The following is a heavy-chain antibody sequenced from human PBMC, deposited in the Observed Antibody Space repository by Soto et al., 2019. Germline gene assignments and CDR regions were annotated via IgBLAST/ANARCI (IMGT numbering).Heavy chain of an antibody. CDR2: IKYDGSTT. CDR1: GFTFTRNS. CDR3: AKLLGDVTTFDY. Sequence: EVDLVQSGGGLVQSGGSLRLSCAASGFTFTRNSMSWVRQAPGEGLEWVASIKYDGSTTYYMDSVKGRFTISRDNAKKLLALRMNSLRAEDTAVYYWAKLLGDVTTFDYWGQGSLVTVSS. V-gene: IGHV3-7*01. D-gene: IGHD1-26*01. J-gene: IGHJ4*02.